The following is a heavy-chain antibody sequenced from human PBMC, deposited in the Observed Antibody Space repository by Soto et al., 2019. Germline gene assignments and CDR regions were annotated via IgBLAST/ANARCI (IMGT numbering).Heavy chain of an antibody. D-gene: IGHD3-3*01. CDR3: ASRGHELRVFEWLLSYYYYCGMDV. V-gene: IGHV1-69*01. J-gene: IGHJ6*02. Sequence: QVQLVQSGAAVNKPGSSVKVSCKASGGTFSSYAISWVRQSPGQRLEWMGGIMPIVGTANYAQKWQGSVTITADESTSTACMELRSMGSEDTAVYYCASRGHELRVFEWLLSYYYYCGMDVWGQGTTVTVSS. CDR1: GGTFSSYA. CDR2: IMPIVGTA.